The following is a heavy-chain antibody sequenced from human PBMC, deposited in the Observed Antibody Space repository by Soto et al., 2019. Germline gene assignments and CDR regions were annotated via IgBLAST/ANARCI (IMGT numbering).Heavy chain of an antibody. V-gene: IGHV4-31*03. J-gene: IGHJ3*02. Sequence: SETLSLTCTVSGGSISSGGYYWSWIRQHPGKGLEWIGYIYYSGSTYYNPSLKSRVTISVDTSKNQFSLKLSSVTAADTAVYYCARDFTRDSSGYYVAFDIWGQGTMVTVSS. CDR3: ARDFTRDSSGYYVAFDI. D-gene: IGHD3-22*01. CDR1: GGSISSGGYY. CDR2: IYYSGST.